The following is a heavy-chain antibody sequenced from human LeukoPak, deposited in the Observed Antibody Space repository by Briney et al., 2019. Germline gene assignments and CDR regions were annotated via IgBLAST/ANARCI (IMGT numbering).Heavy chain of an antibody. CDR3: ARTDILTANWNDDAFDI. CDR2: LWYDGSEQ. D-gene: IGHD1-1*01. V-gene: IGHV3-33*01. J-gene: IGHJ3*02. Sequence: GGSLRLSCAASGFTISSYGMHWVRQAPGKGLEWVAILWYDGSEQYYADSVKGRFTISRDNSKNTLYLQMNSLRAEDTAVYYCARTDILTANWNDDAFDIWGQGTMVTVSS. CDR1: GFTISSYG.